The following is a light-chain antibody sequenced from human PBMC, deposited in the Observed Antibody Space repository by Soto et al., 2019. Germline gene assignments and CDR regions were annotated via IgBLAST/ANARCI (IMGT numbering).Light chain of an antibody. J-gene: IGLJ2*01. CDR1: SSDVGGYNC. CDR2: DVT. CDR3: CSYAGSNTHVV. V-gene: IGLV2-11*01. Sequence: QSALTQPRSVSGSPGQSVTISCTGTSSDVGGYNCVSWYQQHPGKAPKLMIYDVTKRPSGVPDRFSGSKSGNTASLTISGLQAEDEGDYYCCSYAGSNTHVVFGGGTKVTVL.